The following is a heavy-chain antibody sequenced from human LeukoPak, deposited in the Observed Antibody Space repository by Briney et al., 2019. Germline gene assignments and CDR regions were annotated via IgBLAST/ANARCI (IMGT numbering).Heavy chain of an antibody. J-gene: IGHJ4*02. Sequence: SQTLSLTCTVSGGSISSGNYYWTWIRQPAGKGLEWIGRISTSGSTNSNPPRKSRVTISVDTSKNQFSLKVSSVTAADTAVYYCARQGRRMGYDFWIGYRHFVYWGQGTLVTVSS. CDR3: ARQGRRMGYDFWIGYRHFVY. V-gene: IGHV4-61*02. CDR1: GGSISSGNYY. D-gene: IGHD3-3*01. CDR2: ISTSGST.